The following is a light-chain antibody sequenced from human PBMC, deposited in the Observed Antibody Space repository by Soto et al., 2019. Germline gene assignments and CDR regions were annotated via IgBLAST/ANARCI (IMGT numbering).Light chain of an antibody. CDR2: KAS. CDR3: QQYNSYPWT. J-gene: IGKJ1*01. CDR1: QSISAW. V-gene: IGKV1-5*03. Sequence: DIQMTQSPASLSSSVRERFSINCLASQSISAWLAWYQQKPGKAPRLLIYKASTLEIGVPSRFSGSGSGTEFTLTISSLQPDDFATYYCQQYNSYPWTFGQGTKVDIK.